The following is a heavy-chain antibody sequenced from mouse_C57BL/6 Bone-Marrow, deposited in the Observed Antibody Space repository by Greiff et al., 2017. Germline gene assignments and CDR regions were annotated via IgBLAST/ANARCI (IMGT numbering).Heavy chain of an antibody. V-gene: IGHV2-4*01. J-gene: IGHJ3*01. CDR1: GFSLTSYG. Sequence: QVQLKESGPGLVQPSQSLSITCTVSGFSLTSYGVHWVRQPPGKGLEWLGVIWSGGSTDYTAAFISRLSISKDNSKSQVFFKMNSLQADDTAIYYCAKNWGEKAWFAYWGQGTLVTVSA. CDR2: IWSGGST. CDR3: AKNWGEKAWFAY.